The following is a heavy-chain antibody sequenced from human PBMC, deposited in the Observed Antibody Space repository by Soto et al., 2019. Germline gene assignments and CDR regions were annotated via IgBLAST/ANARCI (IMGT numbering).Heavy chain of an antibody. J-gene: IGHJ4*02. CDR3: AKDTGGSGYSSSWYDY. CDR2: ISWNSGSI. V-gene: IGHV3-9*01. Sequence: ESGGGLVQPGRSLRLSCAASGFTFDDYAMHWVRQAPGKGLEWVSGISWNSGSIGYADSVKGRFTISRDNAKNSLYLQMNSLRAEDTALYYCAKDTGGSGYSSSWYDYWGQGTLVTVSS. D-gene: IGHD6-13*01. CDR1: GFTFDDYA.